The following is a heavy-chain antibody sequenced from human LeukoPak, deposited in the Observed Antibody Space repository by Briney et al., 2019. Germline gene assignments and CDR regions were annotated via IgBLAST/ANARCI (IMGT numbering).Heavy chain of an antibody. V-gene: IGHV3-49*03. CDR1: GFTFGDYA. Sequence: PGGSLRLSCTASGFTFGDYAMSWFRQAPGKGLEWEGFIRSKAYGGTTEYAASVKGRFTISRDDSKSIAYLQMNSLKTEDTAVYYCTREEGYYYDSSELSDFDYWGQGTLVTVSS. CDR2: IRSKAYGGTT. J-gene: IGHJ4*02. CDR3: TREEGYYYDSSELSDFDY. D-gene: IGHD3-22*01.